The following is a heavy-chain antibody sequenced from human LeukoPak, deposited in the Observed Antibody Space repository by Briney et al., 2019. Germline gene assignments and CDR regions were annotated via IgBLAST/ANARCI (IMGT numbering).Heavy chain of an antibody. D-gene: IGHD3-16*02. J-gene: IGHJ4*02. CDR1: GGSISSYY. Sequence: SETLSLTCTVSGGSISSYYWSWIRQPPGKGLKWIGNIYYSGYTTYSPSLRSRVTISVDTSKNQFSLKLSSVTAADTAVYYCARHRVAYYDYVWGSYRYRYFDYWGQGTLVTVSS. V-gene: IGHV4-59*01. CDR3: ARHRVAYYDYVWGSYRYRYFDY. CDR2: IYYSGYT.